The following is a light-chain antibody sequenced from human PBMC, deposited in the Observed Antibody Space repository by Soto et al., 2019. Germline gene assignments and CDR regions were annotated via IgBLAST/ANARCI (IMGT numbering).Light chain of an antibody. CDR2: QDS. CDR1: KLGDKY. CDR3: QAGDSTMV. J-gene: IGLJ2*01. Sequence: SYELTQPPSGSVAPGQTAIITCSGDKLGDKYACWYQQQTGQSPVLVIYQDSKRPAGIPERFSGSNSGNTATLTIGGNQAMDEADYYCQAGDSTMVFGRGTKLTVL. V-gene: IGLV3-1*01.